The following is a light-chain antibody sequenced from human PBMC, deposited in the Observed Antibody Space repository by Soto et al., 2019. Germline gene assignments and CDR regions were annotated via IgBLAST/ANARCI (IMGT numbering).Light chain of an antibody. V-gene: IGLV2-14*03. J-gene: IGLJ2*01. Sequence: QSAPTQPASVSGSPGQSITISCTGTSSDVGGYNYVSWYQKHPGKAPKVMIYDVSNRPSGVSNRFSGSKSGNTASLTISGLQVEDEADYYCSSYTSSTTVIFGGGTKLTVL. CDR1: SSDVGGYNY. CDR3: SSYTSSTTVI. CDR2: DVS.